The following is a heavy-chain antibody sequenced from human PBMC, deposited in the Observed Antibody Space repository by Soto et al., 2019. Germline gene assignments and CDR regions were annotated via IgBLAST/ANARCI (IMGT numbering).Heavy chain of an antibody. J-gene: IGHJ4*02. V-gene: IGHV3-33*01. CDR3: ARDGNVVVPAAFGFDY. CDR2: IWYDGSNK. CDR1: GFTFSSYG. Sequence: QVQLVESGGGVVQPGRSLRLSCAASGFTFSSYGMHWVRQAPGKGLEWVAVIWYDGSNKYYADSVKGRFTISRDNSKNTLYLQMNSLRAEGTAVYYCARDGNVVVPAAFGFDYWGQGTLVTVSS. D-gene: IGHD2-2*01.